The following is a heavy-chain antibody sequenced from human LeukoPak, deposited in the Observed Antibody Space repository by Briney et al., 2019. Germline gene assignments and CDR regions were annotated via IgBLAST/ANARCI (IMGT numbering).Heavy chain of an antibody. V-gene: IGHV3-23*01. CDR2: ISGSGGST. Sequence: SGGSLRLSCAASGFTFSSYAMSWVRQAPGKGLEWVSAISGSGGSTYYADSVEGRFTISRDNSKNTLYLQMNSLRAEDTAVYYCAKTGYYDSSGYYGYWGQGTLVTVSS. CDR3: AKTGYYDSSGYYGY. J-gene: IGHJ4*02. D-gene: IGHD3-22*01. CDR1: GFTFSSYA.